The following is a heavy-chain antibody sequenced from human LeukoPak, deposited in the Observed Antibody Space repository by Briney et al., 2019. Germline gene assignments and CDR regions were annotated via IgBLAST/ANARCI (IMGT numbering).Heavy chain of an antibody. D-gene: IGHD6-13*01. CDR2: IKEDGSEK. CDR1: GLTFSNYW. J-gene: IGHJ4*02. CDR3: ARVNARPGTSWYFAY. Sequence: GGSLRLSCAASGLTFSNYWMTWVRQAPGKGLEWVANIKEDGSEKYYVDSVKGRFTISRDNAKNSLYLQMNSLRAEDTTVYYCARVNARPGTSWYFAYWGQGTLVTVSS. V-gene: IGHV3-7*01.